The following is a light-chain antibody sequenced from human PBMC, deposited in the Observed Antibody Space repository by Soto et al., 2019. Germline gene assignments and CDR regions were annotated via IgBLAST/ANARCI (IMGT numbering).Light chain of an antibody. CDR3: QQRSNWPPVT. J-gene: IGKJ4*01. V-gene: IGKV3-11*01. CDR1: QSVSSY. CDR2: DAS. Sequence: EIVLTQSPATLSLSPGERATLSCRASQSVSSYLAWYQQKPGQAPRLLIYDASNSATGIPARFSGSGSGTDFTLTISSLEPEDFAIYYCQQRSNWPPVTFGGGTKVEMK.